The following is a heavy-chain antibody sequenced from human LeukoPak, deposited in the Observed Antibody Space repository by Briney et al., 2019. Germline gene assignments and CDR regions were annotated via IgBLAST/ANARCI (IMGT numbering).Heavy chain of an antibody. CDR1: GFTFSGSA. D-gene: IGHD3-10*01. Sequence: GGSLKLFCAASGFTFSGSAMRWVRQASGDWMGWLGRIRSKANGYARAYAASVKGRFTSSRDDSKNTAYLQMNSLKTEDTAVYYCTSGNTRVRGVIIPNDYWGQGTLVTVSS. V-gene: IGHV3-73*01. CDR3: TSGNTRVRGVIIPNDY. J-gene: IGHJ4*02. CDR2: IRSKANGYAR.